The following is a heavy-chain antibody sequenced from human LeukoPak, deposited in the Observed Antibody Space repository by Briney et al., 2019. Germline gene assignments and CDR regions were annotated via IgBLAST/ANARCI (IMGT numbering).Heavy chain of an antibody. CDR2: IYSGGST. Sequence: GGSLRLSCAASGFTVSSNYMSWVRQAPGKGLEWVSVIYSGGSTYYADSVKGRFTISRDNSKNTLYLQMNSLRAEDTAVYYCAKGNYRDWFDPWGQGTLVTVSS. CDR1: GFTVSSNY. CDR3: AKGNYRDWFDP. D-gene: IGHD3-16*02. V-gene: IGHV3-53*01. J-gene: IGHJ5*02.